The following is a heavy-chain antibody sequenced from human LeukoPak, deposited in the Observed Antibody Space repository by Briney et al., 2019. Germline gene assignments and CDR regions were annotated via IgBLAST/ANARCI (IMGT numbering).Heavy chain of an antibody. CDR2: INPSGGST. Sequence: ASVKVSCKASGGTFTSYYMHWVRQAPGQGLKWMGIINPSGGSTSYAQKFQGRVTMTRDTSTSTVYMELSSLRSEDTAVYYCASVKGRTGCSSTSCYLGAFDIWGQGTMVTVSS. CDR1: GGTFTSYY. J-gene: IGHJ3*02. D-gene: IGHD2-2*01. CDR3: ASVKGRTGCSSTSCYLGAFDI. V-gene: IGHV1-46*01.